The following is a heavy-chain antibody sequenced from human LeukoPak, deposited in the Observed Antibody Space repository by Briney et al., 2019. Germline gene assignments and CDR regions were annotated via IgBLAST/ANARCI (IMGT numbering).Heavy chain of an antibody. V-gene: IGHV3-30-3*01. CDR2: ISYDGSNK. CDR1: GFTFSSYA. D-gene: IGHD6-19*01. J-gene: IGHJ4*02. Sequence: PGGSLRLSCAASGFTFSSYAMRWVRQAPGKGLEWVAVISYDGSNKYYADSVKGRFTISRDNSKNTLYLQMNSLRAEDTAVYYCARESTAVAPLDYWGQGTLVTVSS. CDR3: ARESTAVAPLDY.